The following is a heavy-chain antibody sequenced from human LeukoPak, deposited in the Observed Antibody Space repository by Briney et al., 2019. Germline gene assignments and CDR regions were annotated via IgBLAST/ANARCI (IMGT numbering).Heavy chain of an antibody. D-gene: IGHD6-19*01. CDR1: GLSFSAYT. CDR2: ISSSSSYI. Sequence: PGGSLRLSCAASGLSFSAYTMNWVRQVPGKGLEWVSSISSSSSYIYYRDSVEGRFIISRDNAKNSLYLQMNSLRPEDTALYYCATHSSDWQTVDLWGQGTQVTVSS. V-gene: IGHV3-21*01. J-gene: IGHJ5*02. CDR3: ATHSSDWQTVDL.